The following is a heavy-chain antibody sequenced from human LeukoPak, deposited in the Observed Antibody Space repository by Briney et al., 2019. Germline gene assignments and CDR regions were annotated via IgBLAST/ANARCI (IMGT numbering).Heavy chain of an antibody. CDR1: GFTVSSNY. D-gene: IGHD6-6*01. CDR2: IYSGGST. CDR3: ARDQQLVPNYYYGMDV. J-gene: IGHJ6*02. Sequence: GGSLRLSCAASGFTVSSNYMSWVRQAPGKGLEWDSVIYSGGSTYYADSVKGRFTISRDNSKNTLYLQMNSLRAEDTAVYYCARDQQLVPNYYYGMDVWGQGTTVTVSS. V-gene: IGHV3-66*01.